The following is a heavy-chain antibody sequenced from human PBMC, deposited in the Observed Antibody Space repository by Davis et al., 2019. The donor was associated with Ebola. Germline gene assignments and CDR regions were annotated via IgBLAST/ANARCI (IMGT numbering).Heavy chain of an antibody. J-gene: IGHJ4*02. CDR1: GFTFSGSA. CDR3: ARVRLVAWYYFDY. Sequence: GESLKISCAASGFTFSGSAMHWVRQAPGKGLECVSGISGSGVTTYYADSVKGRFTISRDNSKNTLYLQMNSLRAEDTAVYYCARVRLVAWYYFDYWGQGTLVTVSS. D-gene: IGHD2-15*01. V-gene: IGHV3-23*01. CDR2: ISGSGVTT.